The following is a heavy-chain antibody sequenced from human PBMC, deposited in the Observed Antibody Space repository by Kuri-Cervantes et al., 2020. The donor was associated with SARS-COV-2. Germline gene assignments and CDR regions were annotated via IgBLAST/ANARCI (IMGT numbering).Heavy chain of an antibody. Sequence: GESLKISCEASGFTFSDYYVTWIRQAPGKGLEWVAFIRYDGSNKYYADSVKGRFTISRDNSKNTLYLQMNSLRAEDTAVYYCANGYASKIQHYDFWSGLLSGFDYWGQGTLVTVSS. CDR1: GFTFSDYY. D-gene: IGHD3-3*01. J-gene: IGHJ4*02. CDR3: ANGYASKIQHYDFWSGLLSGFDY. CDR2: IRYDGSNK. V-gene: IGHV3-30*02.